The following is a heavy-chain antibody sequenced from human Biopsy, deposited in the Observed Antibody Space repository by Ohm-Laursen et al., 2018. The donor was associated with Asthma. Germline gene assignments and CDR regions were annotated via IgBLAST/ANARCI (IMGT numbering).Heavy chain of an antibody. CDR2: IYYSGRT. V-gene: IGHV4-39*02. J-gene: IGHJ2*01. D-gene: IGHD6-6*01. Sequence: GTLSLTCIVSGDAMSTRGSYWGWIRQSPGKGLEWIGSIYYSGRTYYNPSLESRVTISADTSKNHFSMKVTSVTAADTAVYYCARAVSSSSYWYFDLWGRGDLVTVSS. CDR1: GDAMSTRGSY. CDR3: ARAVSSSSYWYFDL.